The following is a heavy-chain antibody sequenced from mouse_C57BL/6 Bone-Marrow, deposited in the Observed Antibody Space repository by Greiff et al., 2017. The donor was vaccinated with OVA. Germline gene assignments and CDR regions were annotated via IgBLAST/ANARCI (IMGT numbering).Heavy chain of an antibody. D-gene: IGHD1-1*01. V-gene: IGHV5-4*01. CDR1: GFTFSSYA. J-gene: IGHJ1*03. Sequence: EVQGVESGGGLVKPGGSLKLSCAASGFTFSSYAMSWVRQTPEKRLEWVATISDGGSYTYYPDNVKGRFTISRDNAKNNLYLQMSHLKSEDTAMYYCARDQYYYGSSWYFDVWGTGTTVTVSS. CDR2: ISDGGSYT. CDR3: ARDQYYYGSSWYFDV.